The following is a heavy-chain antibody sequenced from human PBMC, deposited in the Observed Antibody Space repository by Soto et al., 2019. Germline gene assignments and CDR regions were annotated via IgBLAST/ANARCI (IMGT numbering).Heavy chain of an antibody. J-gene: IGHJ4*02. CDR1: GFSLSTCGVG. Sequence: SGPTLVNPTQTLTLTYTFSGFSLSTCGVGVGWIRQAPGKALEWLALIYWDDDKRYSPSLKSRLTITKDTSKNQVVLTMTNMDPVDTAIYYCAHTTVSWSSSSSFDYWGQGTLVTVSS. D-gene: IGHD6-6*01. V-gene: IGHV2-5*02. CDR3: AHTTVSWSSSSSFDY. CDR2: IYWDDDK.